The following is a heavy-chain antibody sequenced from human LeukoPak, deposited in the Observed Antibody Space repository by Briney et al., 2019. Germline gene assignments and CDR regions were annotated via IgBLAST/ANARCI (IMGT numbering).Heavy chain of an antibody. J-gene: IGHJ5*02. V-gene: IGHV3-23*01. CDR3: VLHHDNYNGGRWFDP. CDR2: LSASGDTT. CDR1: GYTFINFG. Sequence: GGSLRLSRAASGYTFINFGLTGAPHAPGRGLEWVAGLSASGDTTYYADSAKGRFTSSRDNSKNTLYLPMNSLRAEDTAVYYCVLHHDNYNGGRWFDPWGQGTLVTVSS. D-gene: IGHD4-23*01.